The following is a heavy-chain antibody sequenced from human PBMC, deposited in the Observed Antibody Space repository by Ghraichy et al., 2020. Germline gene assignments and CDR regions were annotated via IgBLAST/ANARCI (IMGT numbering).Heavy chain of an antibody. D-gene: IGHD2-2*01. CDR3: TTLLRYCSSTSCYLADYSSSQFEDY. Sequence: GESLNISCAASGFTFSNAWMSWVRQAPGKGLEWVGRIKSKTDGGTTDYAAPVKGRFTISRDDSKNTLYLQMNSLKTEDTAVYYCTTLLRYCSSTSCYLADYSSSQFEDYWGQGTLVTVSS. CDR1: GFTFSNAW. J-gene: IGHJ4*02. CDR2: IKSKTDGGTT. V-gene: IGHV3-15*01.